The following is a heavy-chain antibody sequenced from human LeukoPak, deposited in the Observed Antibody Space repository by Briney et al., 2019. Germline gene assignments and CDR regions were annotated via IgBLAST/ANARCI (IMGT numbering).Heavy chain of an antibody. V-gene: IGHV1-18*01. CDR2: INAYNGDT. Sequence: ASVKVSCTASNYIFTSYGISWVRQAPGQGLEWMAWINAYNGDTNYAQKLQGRVTLTTETSTSTAYMELRSLRSDDTAVYYCARDGSGVWFDYWGQGTLVTVSS. D-gene: IGHD3-10*01. CDR3: ARDGSGVWFDY. CDR1: NYIFTSYG. J-gene: IGHJ4*02.